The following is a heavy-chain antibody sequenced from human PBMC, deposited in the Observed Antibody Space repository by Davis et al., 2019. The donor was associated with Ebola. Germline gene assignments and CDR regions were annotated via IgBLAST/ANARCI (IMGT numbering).Heavy chain of an antibody. CDR2: IYYSGST. Sequence: MPSETLSLTCTVSGGSISSGDYYWSWIRQPPGKGLEWIGYIYYSGSTYYNPSLKSRVTISVDTSKNQFSLKLSSVTAADTAVYYCARVRGRFGEYGMDVWGKGTTVTVSS. CDR1: GGSISSGDYY. V-gene: IGHV4-30-4*01. D-gene: IGHD3-10*01. CDR3: ARVRGRFGEYGMDV. J-gene: IGHJ6*04.